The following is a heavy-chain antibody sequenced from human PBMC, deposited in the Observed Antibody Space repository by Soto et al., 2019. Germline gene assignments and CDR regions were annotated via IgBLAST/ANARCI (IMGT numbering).Heavy chain of an antibody. CDR2: ISANSGRA. CDR1: GYTFSKYD. D-gene: IGHD3-3*01. J-gene: IGHJ4*02. CDR3: VRQYYDFWTDFPDFDY. V-gene: IGHV1-18*01. Sequence: ASVKVSCKTSGYTFSKYDISWVRQAPGQGLEWMGLISANSGRANYAQKLQGRVTMTTDTSTSTAYMELRSLRSDDTAVYYCVRQYYDFWTDFPDFDYWGQGTLVTVSS.